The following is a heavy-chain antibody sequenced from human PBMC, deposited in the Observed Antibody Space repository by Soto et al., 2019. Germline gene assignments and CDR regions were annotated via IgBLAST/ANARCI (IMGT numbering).Heavy chain of an antibody. CDR3: AKVSILTESYHYYAMDV. V-gene: IGHV3-23*01. CDR1: GFTFSAYA. Sequence: QRLSCAASGFTFSAYAMSWVRQAPGKGLEWVSGISRDGGATDYADSVKGRLTISRDNAKNTLFLQMNSLRAEDTAIYYCAKVSILTESYHYYAMDVWGQGTTVTVSS. J-gene: IGHJ6*02. D-gene: IGHD3-9*01. CDR2: ISRDGGAT.